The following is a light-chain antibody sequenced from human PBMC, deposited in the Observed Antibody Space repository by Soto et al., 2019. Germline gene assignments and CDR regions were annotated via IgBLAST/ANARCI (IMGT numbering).Light chain of an antibody. Sequence: QSVLTQPASVSGSPGQSITISCTVTSSDVGGYNYVSWYQQHPGKAPKLMIYDVSNLPSGVSNRFSGSKSGNTASLTISGLHAEDEADYYCSSYTSSSSYVFGTGTKLTV. CDR3: SSYTSSSSYV. V-gene: IGLV2-14*01. CDR1: SSDVGGYNY. CDR2: DVS. J-gene: IGLJ1*01.